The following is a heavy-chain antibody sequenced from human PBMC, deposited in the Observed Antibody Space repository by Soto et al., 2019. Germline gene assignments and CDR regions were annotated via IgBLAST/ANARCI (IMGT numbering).Heavy chain of an antibody. V-gene: IGHV1-8*01. CDR1: GYTFTSYD. CDR3: ACIWLSSYYMDV. D-gene: IGHD3-9*01. CDR2: MNPNSGNT. J-gene: IGHJ6*03. Sequence: VSVKVSCKASGYTFTSYDINWVRQATGQGLEWMGWMNPNSGNTGYAQKFQGRVTMTRNTSISTAYMELSSLRSEDTAVYYCACIWLSSYYMDVWGKGTTVTVSS.